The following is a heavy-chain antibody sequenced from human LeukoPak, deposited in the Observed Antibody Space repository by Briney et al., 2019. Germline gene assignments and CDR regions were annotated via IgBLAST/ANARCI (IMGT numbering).Heavy chain of an antibody. CDR2: MTPDTGKT. CDR3: ARGWDYDILTGLTGYQRRYNYYGMDV. Sequence: SVKVSCKASGRTFTNYDVNWVRQATGQGLEWMGWMTPDTGKTVYAQKFQGRVTITSDTSISTSYMELSSLRSEDTAVYYCARGWDYDILTGLTGYQRRYNYYGMDVWGQGTTVTVSS. J-gene: IGHJ6*02. V-gene: IGHV1-8*03. D-gene: IGHD3-9*01. CDR1: GRTFTNYD.